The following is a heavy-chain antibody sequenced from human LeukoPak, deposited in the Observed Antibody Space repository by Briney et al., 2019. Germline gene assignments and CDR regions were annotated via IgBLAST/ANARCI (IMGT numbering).Heavy chain of an antibody. CDR3: AKDVVPAAIEENWFDP. V-gene: IGHV3-23*01. D-gene: IGHD2-2*02. J-gene: IGHJ5*02. CDR2: ISGSGGST. CDR1: GFTFSDYY. Sequence: GGSLRLSCAASGFTFSDYYMSWIRQAPGTGLEWVSAISGSGGSTYYADSVKGRFTISRDNSKNTPYLQMNSLRAEDTAVYYCAKDVVPAAIEENWFDPWGQGTLVTVSS.